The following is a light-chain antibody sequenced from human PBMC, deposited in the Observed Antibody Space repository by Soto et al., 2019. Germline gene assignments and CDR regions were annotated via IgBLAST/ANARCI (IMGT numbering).Light chain of an antibody. Sequence: ETVLTQSPGTLSLSPGERATLSCRASQTIRSNYLAWYRQTPGQAPRLLIYGASKRATGIADRFSGSGSGTDFTLIISRLEPEDFALYYCQQYGSSPWTFGQGTKVEFK. J-gene: IGKJ1*01. CDR1: QTIRSNY. CDR3: QQYGSSPWT. CDR2: GAS. V-gene: IGKV3-20*01.